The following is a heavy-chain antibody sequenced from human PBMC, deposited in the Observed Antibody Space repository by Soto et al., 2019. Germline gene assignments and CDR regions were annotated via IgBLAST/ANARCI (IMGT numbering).Heavy chain of an antibody. CDR3: ASNIVVVPAAHAFDI. CDR2: INHSGST. V-gene: IGHV4-34*01. D-gene: IGHD2-2*01. CDR1: GGSFSGYY. J-gene: IGHJ3*02. Sequence: SETLSLTCAVYGGSFSGYYWSWIRQPPGKGLEWIGEINHSGSTNYNPSLKSRVTISVDTSKNQFSLKLSSVTAADTAVYYCASNIVVVPAAHAFDIWGQGTMVTVSS.